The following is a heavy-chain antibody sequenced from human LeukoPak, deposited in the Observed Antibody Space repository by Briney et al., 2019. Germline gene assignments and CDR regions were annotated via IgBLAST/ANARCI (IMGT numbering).Heavy chain of an antibody. CDR3: ARQFGPFIPYGDNPGRLGY. CDR2: IYYSGST. CDR1: GGSISSRSYY. V-gene: IGHV4-39*01. Sequence: SETLSLTCTVSGGSISSRSYYWGWIRQPPGKGLEWIGSIYYSGSTSYNPSLESRVTISVDTSNNQFSLNLSSVTAADTAVYYCARQFGPFIPYGDNPGRLGYWGQGTLVTVSS. D-gene: IGHD4-23*01. J-gene: IGHJ4*02.